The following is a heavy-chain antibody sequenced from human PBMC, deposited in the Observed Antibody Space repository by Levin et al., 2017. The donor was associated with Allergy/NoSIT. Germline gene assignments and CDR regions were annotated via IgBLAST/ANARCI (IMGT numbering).Heavy chain of an antibody. CDR2: INSDGSST. CDR1: GFTFSSYW. J-gene: IGHJ4*02. D-gene: IGHD3-16*01. V-gene: IGHV3-74*01. Sequence: GGSLRLSCAASGFTFSSYWMHWVRQGPGKGLVWVSRINSDGSSTSYADSVKGRVTISRDNAKNTLYLQMNSLRAEDTAVYDCAKGGGKVFDYWGQGTLVTVSS. CDR3: AKGGGKVFDY.